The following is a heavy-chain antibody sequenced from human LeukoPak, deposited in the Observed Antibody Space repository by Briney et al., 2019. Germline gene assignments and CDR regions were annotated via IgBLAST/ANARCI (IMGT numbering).Heavy chain of an antibody. V-gene: IGHV3-21*01. D-gene: IGHD4-11*01. Sequence: GGSLRLSCAASGFTFSSHWMSWVRQAPGKGLEWVSSISSSSSYIYYADSVKGRFTISRDNAKNSLYLQMNSLRAEDTAVYYCASLGDYRTFDIWGQGTMVTVSS. CDR1: GFTFSSHW. J-gene: IGHJ3*02. CDR3: ASLGDYRTFDI. CDR2: ISSSSSYI.